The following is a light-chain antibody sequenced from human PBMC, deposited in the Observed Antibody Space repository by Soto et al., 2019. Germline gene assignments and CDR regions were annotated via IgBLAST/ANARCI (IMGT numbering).Light chain of an antibody. V-gene: IGLV2-14*03. CDR3: SSYTSTTTRV. Sequence: LTQPASVSGSPGQTITISCTGTSSDVGRYNTVSWYQQHPGKGPKLMIYEVSNRPSGVSNRFSGSKSGNTATLTISGLQAEDEADYYCSSYTSTTTRVFGTGPKVTVL. J-gene: IGLJ1*01. CDR1: SSDVGRYNT. CDR2: EVS.